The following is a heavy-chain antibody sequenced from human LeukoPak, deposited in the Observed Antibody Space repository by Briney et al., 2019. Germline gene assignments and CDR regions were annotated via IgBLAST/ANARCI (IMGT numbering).Heavy chain of an antibody. D-gene: IGHD6-19*01. CDR1: GGSITSRSYY. CDR3: ASHPYSSGWYVDY. CDR2: IYYSGST. J-gene: IGHJ4*02. Sequence: PSETLSLTCTVSGGSITSRSYYWGWIRQPPGEGLEWIANIYYSGSTYYNPSLKSRVTISVDTSKNQFSLKVNSVTAADTAVYYCASHPYSSGWYVDYWGQGTLVTVSS. V-gene: IGHV4-39*01.